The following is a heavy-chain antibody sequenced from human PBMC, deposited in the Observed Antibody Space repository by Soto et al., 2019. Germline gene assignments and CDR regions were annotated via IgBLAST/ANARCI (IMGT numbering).Heavy chain of an antibody. CDR3: AREFGGRVDI. CDR1: GGSMRRGCYY. CDR2: IYYSGST. V-gene: IGHV4-31*03. Sequence: TQTRSLTSTVSGGSMRRGCYYWSWIRQHPRKGLEWIGYIYYSGSTYYNPSLKSRVTISVDTSKNQFSLKLSSVTAADTDRYYYAREFGGRVDIWGHG. J-gene: IGHJ3*02. D-gene: IGHD3-10*01.